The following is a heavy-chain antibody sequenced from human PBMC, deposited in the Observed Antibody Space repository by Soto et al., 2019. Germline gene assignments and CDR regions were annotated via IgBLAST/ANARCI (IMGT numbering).Heavy chain of an antibody. V-gene: IGHV3-21*01. Sequence: PGGSLRLSCAASGFTFSSDSMGWVRQAPGKGLEGGASISSSGSFVNYEDSLKGRFTISTDKAKDSLYLQLRSLKDEDTAVYYCARDPPSGTTLDWIDPWGQGTLVTVSS. J-gene: IGHJ5*02. CDR2: ISSSGSFV. CDR1: GFTFSSDS. CDR3: ARDPPSGTTLDWIDP. D-gene: IGHD1-7*01.